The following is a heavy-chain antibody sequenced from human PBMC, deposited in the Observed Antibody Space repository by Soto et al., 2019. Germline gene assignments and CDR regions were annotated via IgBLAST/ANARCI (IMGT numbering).Heavy chain of an antibody. D-gene: IGHD2-21*01. CDR2: IYYSGTT. Sequence: QVQLQESGPGLLKPSQTLSLTCTVSGGSISNGGYYWSWIRQQPGKGLEWIGNIYYSGTTIYNPSLKSRFTMSVGTSKRQFSLKLSSVTAADAAVYYCARADIFNYFYGMDVWGQGTTVTVSS. V-gene: IGHV4-31*03. CDR1: GGSISNGGYY. CDR3: ARADIFNYFYGMDV. J-gene: IGHJ6*02.